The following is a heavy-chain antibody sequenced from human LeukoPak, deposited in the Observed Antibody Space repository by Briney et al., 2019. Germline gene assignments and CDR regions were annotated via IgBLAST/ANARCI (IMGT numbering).Heavy chain of an antibody. CDR1: GFTFSSYG. D-gene: IGHD3-22*01. V-gene: IGHV3-33*01. Sequence: GGSLRLSCAASGFTFSSYGMHWVRQAPGKGLEWVAVIWYDGSNKYYADSVKGRFTISRDNSKNTLYLQMNSLRVDDTAVYFCAYYDSSGYYYGRLRYWGQGTPVTVSS. CDR3: AYYDSSGYYYGRLRY. CDR2: IWYDGSNK. J-gene: IGHJ4*02.